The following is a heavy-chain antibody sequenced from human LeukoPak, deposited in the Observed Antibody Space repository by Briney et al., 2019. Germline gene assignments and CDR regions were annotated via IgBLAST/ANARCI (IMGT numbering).Heavy chain of an antibody. CDR3: ATHIVATMRYYYYYVDV. Sequence: ASVKVSCKASGYTFTGYYMHWVRQAPGKGLEWMGGFDPEDGETIYAQKFQGRVTMTEDTSTDTAYMELSSLRSEDTAVYYCATHIVATMRYYYYYVDVWGKGTTVTVSS. V-gene: IGHV1-24*01. CDR1: GYTFTGYY. J-gene: IGHJ6*03. CDR2: FDPEDGET. D-gene: IGHD5-12*01.